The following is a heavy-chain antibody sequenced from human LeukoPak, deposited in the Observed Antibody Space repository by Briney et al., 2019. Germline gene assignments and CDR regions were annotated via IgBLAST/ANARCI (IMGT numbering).Heavy chain of an antibody. J-gene: IGHJ3*02. V-gene: IGHV1-69*13. CDR3: ARCPDYDYVWGSYRFGVGSGAFDI. CDR2: IIPIFGTA. CDR1: GGTFSSYA. Sequence: SVKVSCKASGGTFSSYAISWVRQAPGQGLEWMGGIIPIFGTANYAQKFQGRVTITADESTSTAYMELSSLRSEDTAVYYCARCPDYDYVWGSYRFGVGSGAFDIWGQGTMVTVSS. D-gene: IGHD3-16*02.